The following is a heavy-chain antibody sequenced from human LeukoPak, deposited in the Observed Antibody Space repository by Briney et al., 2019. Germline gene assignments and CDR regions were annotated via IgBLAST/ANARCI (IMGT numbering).Heavy chain of an antibody. J-gene: IGHJ4*02. D-gene: IGHD3-16*01. CDR1: GLSVSSNY. CDR2: IYSNGDT. CDR3: ARGVVLGAPDTDYFDY. V-gene: IGHV3-66*01. Sequence: GGSLRLSCAVFGLSVSSNYMSWVRQTPGKELEWVSIIYSNGDTYCADSVKDKFTMSRDISRNTLYLQMNSLTVEDTALYYCARGVVLGAPDTDYFDYWGQGTLVTVSS.